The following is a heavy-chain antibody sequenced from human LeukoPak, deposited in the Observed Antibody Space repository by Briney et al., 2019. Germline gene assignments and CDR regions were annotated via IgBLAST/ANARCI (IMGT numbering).Heavy chain of an antibody. J-gene: IGHJ4*02. CDR2: INSDGSDT. CDR1: GIAFSGYW. V-gene: IGHV3-74*01. D-gene: IGHD5-18*01. Sequence: GGSLRLSCAASGIAFSGYWMHWVRQAPGKGLVWVSRINSDGSDTSSADSVKGRFTISRDNAKNTLYLQMNSLRVEDTALYYCARVGYYYGYDYWGQGTLVTVSS. CDR3: ARVGYYYGYDY.